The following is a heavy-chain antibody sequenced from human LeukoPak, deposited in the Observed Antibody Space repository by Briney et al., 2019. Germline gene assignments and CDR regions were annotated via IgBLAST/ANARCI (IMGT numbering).Heavy chain of an antibody. CDR2: MSGSGGST. D-gene: IGHD6-19*01. CDR3: AKVGSSGWYYFDY. V-gene: IGHV3-23*01. J-gene: IGHJ4*02. Sequence: PGGSLRLSCAASGFTFSSYAMSWVRQAPGKGLEWVSAMSGSGGSTYYADYVKGRFTISRDNSKNTLYLQMNSLRAEDTAEYYCAKVGSSGWYYFDYWGQGTLVTVSS. CDR1: GFTFSSYA.